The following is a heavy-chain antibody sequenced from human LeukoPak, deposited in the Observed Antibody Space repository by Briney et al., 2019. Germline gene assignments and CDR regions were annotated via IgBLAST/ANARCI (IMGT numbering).Heavy chain of an antibody. D-gene: IGHD3-10*01. CDR1: GCTFDDYG. CDR3: ARDREWFGDHYYYMDV. CDR2: INWNGGST. J-gene: IGHJ6*03. Sequence: PGGSLRLSCAASGCTFDDYGMSWVRQAPGKGLEWVSGINWNGGSTGYADSVKGRFTISRDNAKNSLYLQMNSLRAEDTALYYCARDREWFGDHYYYMDVWGKGTTVTVSS. V-gene: IGHV3-20*04.